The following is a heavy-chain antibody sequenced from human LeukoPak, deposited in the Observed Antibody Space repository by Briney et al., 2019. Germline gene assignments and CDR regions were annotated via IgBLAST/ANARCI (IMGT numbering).Heavy chain of an antibody. V-gene: IGHV1-24*01. D-gene: IGHD3-10*01. CDR1: GYTLTELS. Sequence: ASVKVSCKVSGYTLTELSMHWVRQAPGKGLEWMRGFDPEDGETIYAQKFQGRVTMTEDTSTDTAYMELSSLRSEDTAVYYCATLIMVRGVISFSGDYWGQGTLVTVSS. J-gene: IGHJ4*02. CDR2: FDPEDGET. CDR3: ATLIMVRGVISFSGDY.